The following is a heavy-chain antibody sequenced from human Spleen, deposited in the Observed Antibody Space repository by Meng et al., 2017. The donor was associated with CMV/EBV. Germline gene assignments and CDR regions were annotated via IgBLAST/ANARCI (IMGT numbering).Heavy chain of an antibody. V-gene: IGHV1-2*02. Sequence: ASVKVSCKASGYNFTGYYIHWVRQAPGQGLEWMGWINPNSGGTNYAQKFQGRVTMAGDTSITKAHMELRRLRSDDMALYYCSRVKRYCTGGTCSSTGYYGMDVWGQGTTVTVSS. D-gene: IGHD2-15*01. CDR3: SRVKRYCTGGTCSSTGYYGMDV. J-gene: IGHJ6*02. CDR2: INPNSGGT. CDR1: GYNFTGYY.